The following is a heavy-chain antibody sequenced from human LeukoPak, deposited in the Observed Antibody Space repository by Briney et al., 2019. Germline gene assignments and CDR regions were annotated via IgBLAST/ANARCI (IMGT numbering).Heavy chain of an antibody. J-gene: IGHJ4*02. CDR1: GGSLSGSSYY. D-gene: IGHD5-18*01. V-gene: IGHV4-39*01. CDR2: IYYSGNN. Sequence: SETLSLTCTVSGGSLSGSSYYWGWIRQPPGKGLEWIGSIYYSGNNYYNPSLKSRVTISVDTSKNQFSLKLSSVTAADTAVYYCTRQLWFDYWGQGTLVTVSS. CDR3: TRQLWFDY.